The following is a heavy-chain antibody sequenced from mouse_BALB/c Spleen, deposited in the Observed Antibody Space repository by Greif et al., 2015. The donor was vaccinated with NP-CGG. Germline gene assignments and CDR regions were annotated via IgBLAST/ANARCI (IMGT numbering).Heavy chain of an antibody. J-gene: IGHJ4*01. V-gene: IGHV5-12-1*01. D-gene: IGHD4-1*01. CDR1: GFAFSSYD. Sequence: EVKLVESGGGLVKPGGSLKLSCAASGFAFSSYDMSWVRQTPEKRLEWVAYISSGGGSTYYPDTVKGRFTISRDNAKNTLYLQMSSLKSEDTAMYYCARHGTGYYAMDYWGQGTSVTVSS. CDR2: ISSGGGST. CDR3: ARHGTGYYAMDY.